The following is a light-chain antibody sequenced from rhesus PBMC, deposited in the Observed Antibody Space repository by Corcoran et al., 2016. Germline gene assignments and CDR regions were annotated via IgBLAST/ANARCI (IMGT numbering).Light chain of an antibody. J-gene: IGKJ3*01. CDR2: LGS. V-gene: IGKV2-78*01. CDR1: QSLLHSDGSTY. Sequence: DIVMTQTPLSLPVTPGEPASISCRSSQSLLHSDGSTYLDWYPQKPGPSPQLLIYLGSHRASGVPDRFSGCGSGTDFTLKISRVEAEDVGVYYCIQGTQLPFTFGPGTKLDIK. CDR3: IQGTQLPFT.